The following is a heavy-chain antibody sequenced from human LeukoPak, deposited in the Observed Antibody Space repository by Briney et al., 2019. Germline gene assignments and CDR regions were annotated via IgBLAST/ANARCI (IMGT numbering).Heavy chain of an antibody. CDR1: GFTFSSYA. CDR2: ISGSGGST. J-gene: IGHJ6*02. CDR3: ARILVAGIDYYYYGMDV. V-gene: IGHV3-23*01. D-gene: IGHD6-19*01. Sequence: GGSLRLSCAASGFTFSSYAMSWVRQAPGKGLEWVSAISGSGGSTYYADSVKGRFTISRDNSKNALYLQMNSLRAEDTAVYYCARILVAGIDYYYYGMDVWGQGTTVTVSS.